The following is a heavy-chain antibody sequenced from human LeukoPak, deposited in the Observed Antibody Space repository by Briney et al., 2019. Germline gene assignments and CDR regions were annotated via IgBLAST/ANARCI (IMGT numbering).Heavy chain of an antibody. D-gene: IGHD4-17*01. CDR1: GFTFSDYC. CDR2: ISSSGSTI. J-gene: IGHJ4*02. Sequence: GGSLRLSCAASGFTFSDYCMSWIRQAPGKGLEWVSYISSSGSTIYYADSVKGRFTISRDNAKNSMYLQMNSLRAEDTAVYYCARDTYGDYALDYWGQGALVTVSS. CDR3: ARDTYGDYALDY. V-gene: IGHV3-11*01.